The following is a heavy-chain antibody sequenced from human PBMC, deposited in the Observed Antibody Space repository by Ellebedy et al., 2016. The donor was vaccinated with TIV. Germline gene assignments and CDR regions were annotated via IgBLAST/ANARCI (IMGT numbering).Heavy chain of an antibody. D-gene: IGHD6-6*01. CDR3: AEEGGSSRGASGMDV. CDR2: ISSDGSEK. CDR1: GFTFSTYG. V-gene: IGHV3-30*02. Sequence: PGGSLRLSCAASGFTFSTYGMHWVRQTPDKGLEWVAFISSDGSEKYYVGSVKGRFTISRDISKNTLYLEMNSPRGDDTAVYYCAEEGGSSRGASGMDVWGQGTTVIVSS. J-gene: IGHJ6*02.